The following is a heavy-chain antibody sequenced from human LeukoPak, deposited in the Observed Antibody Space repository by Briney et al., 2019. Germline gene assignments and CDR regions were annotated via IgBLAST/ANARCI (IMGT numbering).Heavy chain of an antibody. Sequence: GGSLRLSCAASGFTVSSNYMSWVRQAPGKGLEWVSYISSSGSTIYYADSVKGRFTISRDNAKNSLYLQMNSLRAEDTAVYYCARDRYSGYYYYYYMDVWGKGTTVTISS. V-gene: IGHV3-11*04. CDR3: ARDRYSGYYYYYYMDV. CDR1: GFTVSSNY. J-gene: IGHJ6*03. CDR2: ISSSGSTI. D-gene: IGHD1-26*01.